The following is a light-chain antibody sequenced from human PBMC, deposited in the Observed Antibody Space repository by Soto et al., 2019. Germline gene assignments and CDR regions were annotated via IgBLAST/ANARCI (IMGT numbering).Light chain of an antibody. V-gene: IGLV2-14*01. CDR1: SSDVGGYNY. CDR3: GSYTGSSAVV. Sequence: QSALTQPASVSGSPGQSITISCTGTSSDVGGYNYVSCYQQHPAKAPKLMIYDVSNRPSGVCNRFSGSKSANTASLTMCGLQAEDEGGYYGGSYTGSSAVVFGGGTKLTVL. J-gene: IGLJ2*01. CDR2: DVS.